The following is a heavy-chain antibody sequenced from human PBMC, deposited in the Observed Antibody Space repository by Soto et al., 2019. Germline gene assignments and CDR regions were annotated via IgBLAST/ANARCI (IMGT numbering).Heavy chain of an antibody. Sequence: QVQLVESGGGVVQPGRSLRLSCAASGFTFSSYAMHWVRQAPGKGLEWVAVISYGGSNKYYADSVKGRFTISRDNSKDTLDVQMNSLRAEDTAVDYCAREQVQWLPRAHYYYYYGMDVWGQGTTVTVSS. V-gene: IGHV3-30-3*01. CDR1: GFTFSSYA. CDR3: AREQVQWLPRAHYYYYYGMDV. CDR2: ISYGGSNK. J-gene: IGHJ6*02. D-gene: IGHD6-19*01.